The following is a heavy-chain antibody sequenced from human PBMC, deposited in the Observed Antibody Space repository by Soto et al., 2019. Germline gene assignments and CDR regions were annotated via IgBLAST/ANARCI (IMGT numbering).Heavy chain of an antibody. CDR2: IIPIFGTA. V-gene: IGHV1-69*01. Sequence: QVQLVQSGAEVKKPGSSVKVSCKASGGTFSSYAISWVRQAPGQGLEWMGGIIPIFGTANYAQKFQGRVTITADESTSTAYMELSSLRSEDTAVYYCASSNGSSTSCTILNWFDPWGQGTLVTVSS. J-gene: IGHJ5*02. CDR3: ASSNGSSTSCTILNWFDP. CDR1: GGTFSSYA. D-gene: IGHD2-2*01.